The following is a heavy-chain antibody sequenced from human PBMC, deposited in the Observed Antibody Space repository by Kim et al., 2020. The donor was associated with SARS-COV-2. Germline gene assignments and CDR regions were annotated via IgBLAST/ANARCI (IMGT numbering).Heavy chain of an antibody. V-gene: IGHV1-2*06. CDR1: GYTFTGYY. D-gene: IGHD6-19*01. CDR3: AKGRAVAGTDY. Sequence: ASVKVSCKASGYTFTGYYMHWVRQAPGQGLEWMGRINPNSGGTNYAQKLPGRVTMTRDTSISTAYMELSRLSSDDTAVYYCAKGRAVAGTDYWGQGTLVTVSS. J-gene: IGHJ4*02. CDR2: INPNSGGT.